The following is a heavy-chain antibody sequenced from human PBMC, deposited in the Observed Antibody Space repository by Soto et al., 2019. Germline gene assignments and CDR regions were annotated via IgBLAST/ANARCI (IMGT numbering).Heavy chain of an antibody. J-gene: IGHJ4*02. CDR2: INSGGT. CDR1: GFTFSSYW. Sequence: GGSLRLSCAASGFTFSSYWMHWVRQAPGKGLVWVSRINSGGTNYAQKFQGWVTMTRDTSISTAYMELSRLRSDDTAVYYCARGHSSGWLVDYWGQGTLVTVSS. CDR3: ARGHSSGWLVDY. D-gene: IGHD6-19*01. V-gene: IGHV1-2*04.